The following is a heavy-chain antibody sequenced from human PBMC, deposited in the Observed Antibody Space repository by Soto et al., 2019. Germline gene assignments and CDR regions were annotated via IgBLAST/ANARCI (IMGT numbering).Heavy chain of an antibody. D-gene: IGHD2-2*01. CDR3: ARTAAAMPRYAFDI. V-gene: IGHV4-31*03. CDR1: GGSISSGGYY. Sequence: QVQLQESGPGLVKPSQTLSLTCTVSGGSISSGGYYWSWIRQHPGKGLAWIGYIYYSGSTYYNPSLKSRVTISVDTSKNQFSLKLSSVTAADTAVYYCARTAAAMPRYAFDIWGQGTMVTVSS. CDR2: IYYSGST. J-gene: IGHJ3*02.